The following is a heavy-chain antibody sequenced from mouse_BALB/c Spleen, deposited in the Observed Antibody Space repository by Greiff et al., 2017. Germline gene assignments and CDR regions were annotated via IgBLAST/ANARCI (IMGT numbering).Heavy chain of an antibody. Sequence: QVQLHQPGAELVKPGASVKLSCKASGYTFTSYWMHWVKQRPGQGLEWIGEINPSNGRTNYNEKFKSKATLTVDKSSSTAYMQLSSLTSEDSAVYYCATYGNGYWGQGTLVTVSA. D-gene: IGHD2-10*02. CDR1: GYTFTSYW. CDR3: ATYGNGY. J-gene: IGHJ3*01. CDR2: INPSNGRT. V-gene: IGHV1S81*02.